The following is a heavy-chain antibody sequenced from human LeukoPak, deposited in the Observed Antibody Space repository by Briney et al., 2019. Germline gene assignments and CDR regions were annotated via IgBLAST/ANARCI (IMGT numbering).Heavy chain of an antibody. J-gene: IGHJ3*02. Sequence: GGSLRLSCAASGFTFSSFWMSWVRQAPGKGLEWVANIKQDGSEKYYMDSEKVRFTISRDNAKNSLYIHMNSHRDEDAAVYYCATSKKTSVKYGTAFDIWGQGTMVTVSS. CDR1: GFTFSSFW. V-gene: IGHV3-7*01. CDR2: IKQDGSEK. D-gene: IGHD4-11*01. CDR3: ATSKKTSVKYGTAFDI.